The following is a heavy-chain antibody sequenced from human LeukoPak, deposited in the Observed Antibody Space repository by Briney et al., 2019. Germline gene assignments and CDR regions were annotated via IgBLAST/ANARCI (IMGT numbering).Heavy chain of an antibody. D-gene: IGHD1-1*01. Sequence: PGGSLRLSCAASGFTFSSYGMHWVRQAPGKGLEGVAVISYDGSNKYYADSVKGRFTISRDNSKNTLYLQMNSLRAEDTAVYYCARGQNDWFDPWGQGTLVTVSS. J-gene: IGHJ5*02. CDR1: GFTFSSYG. CDR3: ARGQNDWFDP. CDR2: ISYDGSNK. V-gene: IGHV3-30*03.